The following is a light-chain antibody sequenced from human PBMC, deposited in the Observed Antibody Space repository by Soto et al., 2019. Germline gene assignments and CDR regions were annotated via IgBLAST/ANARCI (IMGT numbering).Light chain of an antibody. CDR2: GVS. CDR1: SSDVGSYNL. J-gene: IGLJ1*01. Sequence: QSVLTQPASVSGSPGQSITISCTGTSSDVGSYNLVSWYQQHPGKAPKLIIYGVSNRPSGVSNRFSGSKSGNTASLTISGLQAEDEADYYCNSYAGIGYVFGTGTKVTVL. V-gene: IGLV2-14*02. CDR3: NSYAGIGYV.